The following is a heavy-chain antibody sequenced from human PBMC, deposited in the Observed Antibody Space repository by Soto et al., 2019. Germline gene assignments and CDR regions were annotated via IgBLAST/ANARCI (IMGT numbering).Heavy chain of an antibody. V-gene: IGHV3-23*01. J-gene: IGHJ6*02. CDR1: GFTFSSYA. Sequence: EVQLLESGGGLVQPGGSLRLSCAASGFTFSSYAMSWVRQAPGKGLEWVSAISGSGGSTYYADSVKGRFTISRDNSKNTLYLQMNSLRAEDTAVYYCAKARAAGTWSYYCMDVWGQGTTVTVSS. CDR2: ISGSGGST. CDR3: AKARAAGTWSYYCMDV. D-gene: IGHD6-13*01.